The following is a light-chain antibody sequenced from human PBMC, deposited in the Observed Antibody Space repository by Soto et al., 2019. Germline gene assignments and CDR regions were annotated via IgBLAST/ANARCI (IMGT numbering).Light chain of an antibody. V-gene: IGKV1-27*01. CDR1: QGISNY. CDR3: PQYHSGPPLT. Sequence: DIQMTQSPSSLSASVGDRVTITCRASQGISNYLAWYQQKPGKVPKLLIYAASTLQSGVPSRFSGSGSGTDFTLSISSLQPEDVATYCCPQYHSGPPLTFGQGTGLEIK. J-gene: IGKJ5*01. CDR2: AAS.